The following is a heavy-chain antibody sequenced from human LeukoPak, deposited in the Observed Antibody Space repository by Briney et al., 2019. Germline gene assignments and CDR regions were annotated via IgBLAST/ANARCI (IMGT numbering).Heavy chain of an antibody. V-gene: IGHV1-18*01. CDR3: ARISLSGFWSTLNAFDI. CDR2: ISAYNGNT. J-gene: IGHJ3*02. D-gene: IGHD5-12*01. CDR1: GYTFKNYG. Sequence: LRASVKVSCKASGYTFKNYGISWVRQAPGQGLEWMGWISAYNGNTNYAQKFQGRVTMTTDTSTDTAYVEVRSLRSDDTALYYCARISLSGFWSTLNAFDIWGQGTMVTVSP.